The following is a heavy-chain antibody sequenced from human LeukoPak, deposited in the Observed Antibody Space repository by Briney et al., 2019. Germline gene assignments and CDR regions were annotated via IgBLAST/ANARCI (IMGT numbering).Heavy chain of an antibody. CDR3: ARNQAVAANRGAFDI. CDR1: GGSMSSYY. J-gene: IGHJ3*02. V-gene: IGHV4-59*08. CDR2: IYYSGST. Sequence: SETLSLTCTVSGGSMSSYYWSWIRQPPGKGLEWIGYIYYSGSTNYNPSLKSRVTISVDTSKNQFSLKLDSVTEIDTAMYYCARNQAVAANRGAFDIWGQGTMVTVSS. D-gene: IGHD6-19*01.